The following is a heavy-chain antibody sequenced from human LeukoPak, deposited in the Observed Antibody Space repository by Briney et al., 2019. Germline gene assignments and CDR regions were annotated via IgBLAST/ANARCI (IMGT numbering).Heavy chain of an antibody. CDR2: IKSKTDGGTT. CDR1: GFTFSNAW. D-gene: IGHD6-19*01. V-gene: IGHV3-15*01. Sequence: GGSLRLSCAASGFTFSNAWMSWVRQAPGKGLEWVGRIKSKTDGGTTDYAAPVEGRFTISRDDSKNTLYLQMNSLKTEDTAVYYCTTDFGAVAAPYYFDYWGQGTLVTVSS. J-gene: IGHJ4*02. CDR3: TTDFGAVAAPYYFDY.